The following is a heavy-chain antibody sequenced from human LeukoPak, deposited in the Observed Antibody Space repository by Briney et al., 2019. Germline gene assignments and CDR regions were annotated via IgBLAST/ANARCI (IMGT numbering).Heavy chain of an antibody. V-gene: IGHV3-23*01. D-gene: IGHD6-13*01. CDR1: GFTFSSYA. Sequence: GGSLRLSCGASGFTFSSYAMSWVRQAPGKGLEWVSAISGSGGSTYYADSVKGRFTISRDNSKNTLYLQMNSLRAEDAAVYYCAKDQSSWYQGAFDIWGQGTMVTVSS. J-gene: IGHJ3*02. CDR2: ISGSGGST. CDR3: AKDQSSWYQGAFDI.